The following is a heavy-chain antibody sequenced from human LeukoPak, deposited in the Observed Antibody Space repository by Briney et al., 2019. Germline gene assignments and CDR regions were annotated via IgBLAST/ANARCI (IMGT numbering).Heavy chain of an antibody. V-gene: IGHV3-9*01. CDR2: ISWNSGSI. CDR1: GFTFDDYA. J-gene: IGHJ4*02. D-gene: IGHD3-22*01. Sequence: GGSLRLSCAASGFTFDDYAMHWVRQAPGKGLEWVSGISWNSGSIGYADSVKGRFTISRDNAKNSLYLQMNSLRAEDTALYYCARDLERYYYDSSGYSHGVDYWGQGTLVTVSS. CDR3: ARDLERYYYDSSGYSHGVDY.